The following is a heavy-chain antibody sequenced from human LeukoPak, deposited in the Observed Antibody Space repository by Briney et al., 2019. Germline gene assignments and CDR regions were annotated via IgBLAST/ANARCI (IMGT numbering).Heavy chain of an antibody. Sequence: PSETLSLTCTVSGCSISSTCYFWGRLRQPPGKVLEWRGEINRRGSTYYNPSHKSLATISVDTSKKQFSLKLSSVSAADMAVYYCARETGVGWFDPWGRGTRVTVSS. CDR3: ARETGVGWFDP. D-gene: IGHD1-26*01. CDR1: GCSISSTCYF. CDR2: INRRGST. V-gene: IGHV4-39*07. J-gene: IGHJ5*02.